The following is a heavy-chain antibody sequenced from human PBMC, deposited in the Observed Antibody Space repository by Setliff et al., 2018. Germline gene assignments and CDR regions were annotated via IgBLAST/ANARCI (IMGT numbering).Heavy chain of an antibody. V-gene: IGHV4-61*10. D-gene: IGHD5-12*01. CDR3: ARGRVEMATITPFDY. Sequence: KSSETLSLTCTVSGGSISSGGYYWSWIRQPAGKGLEWIGYIYYSGSTNYNPSLESRVTISVDTSKNQFSLKLSSVTAADTAVYYCARGRVEMATITPFDYWGQGTLVTVSS. CDR2: IYYSGST. J-gene: IGHJ4*02. CDR1: GGSISSGGYY.